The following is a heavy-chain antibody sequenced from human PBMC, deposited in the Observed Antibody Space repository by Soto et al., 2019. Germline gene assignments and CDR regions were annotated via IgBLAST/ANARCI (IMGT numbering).Heavy chain of an antibody. CDR3: ARHHYYDSSGFPFEP. J-gene: IGHJ5*02. CDR2: INAGNGNT. Sequence: QVQLVQSGAEVKKPGASVKVSCKASGYTFTSYAMHWVRQAPGQRLEWRGWINAGNGNTKYSQKLQGRYTITRDTSASTAYMELSSLRSEDTAVYYCARHHYYDSSGFPFEPWGQGTLVTVSS. D-gene: IGHD3-22*01. CDR1: GYTFTSYA. V-gene: IGHV1-3*01.